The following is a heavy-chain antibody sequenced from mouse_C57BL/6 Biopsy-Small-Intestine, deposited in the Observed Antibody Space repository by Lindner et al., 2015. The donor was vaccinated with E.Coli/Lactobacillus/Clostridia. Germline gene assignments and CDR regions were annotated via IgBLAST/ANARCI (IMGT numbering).Heavy chain of an antibody. CDR2: IYPGSGNT. Sequence: VQLQEYGPELVKPGASVKISCKASGYTSTDYHVNWVKQRPGQGLEWIGWIYPGSGNTKYNEKFEGKATLTVDTSPSTTYMQLSSLTSEDSAVYFCARMGWLLDYWGQGTSVTVSS. CDR1: GYTSTDYH. V-gene: IGHV1-84*01. D-gene: IGHD1-1*02. CDR3: ARMGWLLDY. J-gene: IGHJ4*01.